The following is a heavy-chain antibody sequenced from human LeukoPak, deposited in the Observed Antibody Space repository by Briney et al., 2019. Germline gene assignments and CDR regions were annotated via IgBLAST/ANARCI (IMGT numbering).Heavy chain of an antibody. J-gene: IGHJ4*02. D-gene: IGHD6-19*01. CDR3: ARGPYSSGWYYFDY. Sequence: SVTVSCKASGGTFSSYAISWVRQAPEQGVEWMGGIIPIFGTANYAQKFQCSVTITADESTSTAYMELSSLRSEDTAVYYCARGPYSSGWYYFDYWGQGTLVTVSS. CDR1: GGTFSSYA. CDR2: IIPIFGTA. V-gene: IGHV1-69*13.